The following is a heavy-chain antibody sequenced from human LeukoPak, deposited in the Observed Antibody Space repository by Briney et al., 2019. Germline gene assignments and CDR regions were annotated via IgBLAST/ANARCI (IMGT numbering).Heavy chain of an antibody. D-gene: IGHD6-19*01. CDR3: AKDRLVSGWPNWFDP. Sequence: GGSLRLSCAASGFTFSSYGMHWVRQAPGKGLEWVAVISYDGSNKYYADSVKGRFTISRDNSKNTLYLQMNSLRAGDTAVYYCAKDRLVSGWPNWFDPWGQGTLVTVSS. CDR2: ISYDGSNK. CDR1: GFTFSSYG. J-gene: IGHJ5*02. V-gene: IGHV3-30*18.